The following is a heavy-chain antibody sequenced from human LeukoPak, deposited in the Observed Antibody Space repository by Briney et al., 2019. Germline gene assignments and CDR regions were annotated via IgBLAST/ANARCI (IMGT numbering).Heavy chain of an antibody. Sequence: GGPLRLSCAASGFPFRDYYMSWIRQAPGQRLEWVAYISGGGTTKYYADPVMGRLTVSRDNAKNIVYLQMNSVRDEDTDIYSCARGLDGKGHWGQGTQVTVSS. J-gene: IGHJ4*02. CDR2: ISGGGTTK. V-gene: IGHV3-11*04. D-gene: IGHD3-9*01. CDR1: GFPFRDYY. CDR3: ARGLDGKGH.